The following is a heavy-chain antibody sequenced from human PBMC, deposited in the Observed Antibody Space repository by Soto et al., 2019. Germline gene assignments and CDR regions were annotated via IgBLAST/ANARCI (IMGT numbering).Heavy chain of an antibody. V-gene: IGHV1-46*01. Sequence: GASVKVSCKASGYTFTSYYMHWVRQAPGQGLEWMGIINPSGGSTSYAQKFQGRVTMTRDTSTSTVYMELSSLRSEDTAVYYCARDFRLYYDILTGSMDVWRQGTTVTVSS. D-gene: IGHD3-9*01. CDR1: GYTFTSYY. J-gene: IGHJ6*02. CDR2: INPSGGST. CDR3: ARDFRLYYDILTGSMDV.